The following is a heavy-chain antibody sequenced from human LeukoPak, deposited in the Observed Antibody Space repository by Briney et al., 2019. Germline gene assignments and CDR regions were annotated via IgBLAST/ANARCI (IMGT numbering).Heavy chain of an antibody. V-gene: IGHV3-64*01. CDR3: ASEVGWFDP. J-gene: IGHJ5*02. Sequence: GGSLRLSCAASGFTFSSYAMHWVRQAPGKGLEYVSAISSNGGSTYYANSVKGRFTISRGNSKNTLYLQMGSLSAEDMAVYYCASEVGWFDPWGQGTLVTVSS. CDR1: GFTFSSYA. CDR2: ISSNGGST.